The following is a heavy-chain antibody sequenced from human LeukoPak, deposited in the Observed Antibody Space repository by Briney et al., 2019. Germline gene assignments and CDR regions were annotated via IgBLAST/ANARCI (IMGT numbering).Heavy chain of an antibody. Sequence: GGSLRLSCAASGFTFSSYAMSWVRQAPGKGLEWVSAISCSGGSTYYADSMKGRFTISRDNQKNPLYLQMNSHRAEDTPVYYCAKARRGAASAFDIWGQGTMVTVSS. CDR1: GFTFSSYA. D-gene: IGHD2-15*01. J-gene: IGHJ3*02. CDR2: ISCSGGST. V-gene: IGHV3-23*01. CDR3: AKARRGAASAFDI.